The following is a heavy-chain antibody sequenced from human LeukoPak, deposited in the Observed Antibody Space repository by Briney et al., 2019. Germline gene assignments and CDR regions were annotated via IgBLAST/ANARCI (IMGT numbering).Heavy chain of an antibody. V-gene: IGHV3-53*01. CDR3: AICSTIYYNYGMDV. Sequence: GGSLRLSCAASGFTVSSNYMNWVRQAPGKGLEWVSGIYSTGSTYYADSVKGRFTISRDNSKNTLYLQMNSLRAEDTAVYYCAICSTIYYNYGMDVWGQGTTVTVSS. D-gene: IGHD2-2*01. CDR2: IYSTGST. CDR1: GFTVSSNY. J-gene: IGHJ6*02.